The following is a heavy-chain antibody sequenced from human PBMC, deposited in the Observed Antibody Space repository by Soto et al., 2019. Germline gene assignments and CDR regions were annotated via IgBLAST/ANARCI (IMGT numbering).Heavy chain of an antibody. Sequence: SETLSLTCTVSGGSISSYYWSWIRQPPGKGLEWIGYIYYSGSTNYNPSLKSRVTISVDTSKNQFSLKMSLVTAADTALYYCARVERGTATTVVDAFDIWGPGTMVTVSS. J-gene: IGHJ3*02. D-gene: IGHD1-1*01. CDR3: ARVERGTATTVVDAFDI. V-gene: IGHV4-59*12. CDR2: IYYSGST. CDR1: GGSISSYY.